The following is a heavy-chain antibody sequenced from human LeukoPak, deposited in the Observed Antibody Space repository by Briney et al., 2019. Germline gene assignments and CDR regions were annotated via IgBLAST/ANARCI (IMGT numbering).Heavy chain of an antibody. CDR3: AKDRSLYYGMDV. CDR1: GFTSSSYG. V-gene: IGHV3-30*02. J-gene: IGHJ6*02. CDR2: IRYDGSNK. Sequence: GGSLRLSCAASGFTSSSYGMHWVRQAPGKGLEWVAFIRYDGSNKYYADSVKGRFTISRDNSKNTLYLQMNSLRAEDTAVYYCAKDRSLYYGMDVWGQGTTVTVSS.